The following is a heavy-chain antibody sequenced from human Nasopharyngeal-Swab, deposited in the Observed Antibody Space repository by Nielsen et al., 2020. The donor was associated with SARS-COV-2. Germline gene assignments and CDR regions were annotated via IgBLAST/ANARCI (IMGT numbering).Heavy chain of an antibody. J-gene: IGHJ6*02. CDR2: INPGSGGT. CDR3: ARRGRCSGSSCDMDV. Sequence: AAVKVSCKASGYTFNNYYIHWVRQAPGQGVEGMGMINPGSGGTTYAQKFQGRVTMTRDTSTSTVFMDLSSLRSEDTAVYYCARRGRCSGSSCDMDVWGQGTTVTVSS. CDR1: GYTFNNYY. D-gene: IGHD2-2*01. V-gene: IGHV1-46*02.